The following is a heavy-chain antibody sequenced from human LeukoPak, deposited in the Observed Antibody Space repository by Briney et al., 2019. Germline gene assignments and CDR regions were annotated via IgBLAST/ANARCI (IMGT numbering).Heavy chain of an antibody. CDR1: GGSISSYY. J-gene: IGHJ4*02. CDR3: ARSRTVSQYDY. V-gene: IGHV4-59*01. Sequence: SETLSLTCTVSGGSISSYYWSWIRQPPGKGLEWIGYIYYSGSTNYNPSLKSRVTISVDTSKNQFSLKLSSVTAADTAVYYCARSRTVSQYDYWGQGTLVTVSS. CDR2: IYYSGST. D-gene: IGHD4-17*01.